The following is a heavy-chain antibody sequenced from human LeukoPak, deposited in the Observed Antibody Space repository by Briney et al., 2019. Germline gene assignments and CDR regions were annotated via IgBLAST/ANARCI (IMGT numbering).Heavy chain of an antibody. CDR1: GFTVSSNY. J-gene: IGHJ6*02. Sequence: GSLRLSCAASGFTVSSNYMSWVRQAPGKRLEWVSVIYSGGSTYYADSVKGRFTISRHNSKNTLYLQMNSLRAEDTAVYYCARVRMATSYYYYYGMDVWGQGTTVTVSS. CDR2: IYSGGST. V-gene: IGHV3-53*04. D-gene: IGHD5-24*01. CDR3: ARVRMATSYYYYYGMDV.